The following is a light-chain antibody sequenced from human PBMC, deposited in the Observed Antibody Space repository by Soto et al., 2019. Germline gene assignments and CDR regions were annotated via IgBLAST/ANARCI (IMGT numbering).Light chain of an antibody. V-gene: IGLV2-8*01. CDR2: EVN. J-gene: IGLJ1*01. Sequence: QSVLTQPPSASGSPGQSVSISCTGTSSDVGGYNYVSWFQQYPGKAPRLLIHEVNKRPSGVPDRFSGSKSGNTAALTVSEPEAEDEADYYCSSYGGSNNHVFGTGTKVTVL. CDR1: SSDVGGYNY. CDR3: SSYGGSNNHV.